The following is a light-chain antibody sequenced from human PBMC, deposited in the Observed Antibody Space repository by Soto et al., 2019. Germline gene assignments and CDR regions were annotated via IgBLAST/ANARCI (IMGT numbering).Light chain of an antibody. Sequence: VGSQSAVTVPLSPQEKAIPSRRPSQPVSSNYLAWYQQKPGQPPRLLIYDSSTRATGFPDRFSGSGSGTDFTLTISSLEPEDFAVYYCKPRSTWLPLPFGGVSKV. J-gene: IGKJ4*01. CDR3: KPRSTWLPLP. V-gene: IGKV3D-20*02. CDR1: QPVSSNY. CDR2: DSS.